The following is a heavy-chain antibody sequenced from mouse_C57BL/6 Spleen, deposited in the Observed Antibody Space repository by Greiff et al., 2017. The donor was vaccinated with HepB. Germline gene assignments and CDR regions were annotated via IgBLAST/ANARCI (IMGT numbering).Heavy chain of an antibody. CDR2: IDPENGDT. V-gene: IGHV14-4*01. Sequence: EVQLQQSGAELVRPGASVKLSCTASGFNIKDDYMHWVKQRPEQGLEWIGWIDPENGDTEYASKFQGKATITADPSSNTAYLQLSSLTSEDTAVYDCTTGYGSSGNYAMDYWGQGTSVTVSS. CDR3: TTGYGSSGNYAMDY. D-gene: IGHD1-1*01. CDR1: GFNIKDDY. J-gene: IGHJ4*01.